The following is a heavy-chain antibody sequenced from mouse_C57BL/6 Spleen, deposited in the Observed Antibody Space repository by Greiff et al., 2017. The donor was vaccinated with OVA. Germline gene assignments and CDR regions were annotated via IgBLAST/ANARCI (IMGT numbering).Heavy chain of an antibody. CDR2: ISSGGSYT. CDR1: GFTFSSYG. J-gene: IGHJ4*01. V-gene: IGHV5-6*01. D-gene: IGHD1-1*01. Sequence: EVKLMESGGDLVKPGGSLKLSCAASGFTFSSYGMSWIRQTPDKRLEWVATISSGGSYTYYPDSVKGRFTISRDNAKNTLYLQMSSLKSEDTAMYYCARHGSSPYYAMDYWGQGTSVTVSS. CDR3: ARHGSSPYYAMDY.